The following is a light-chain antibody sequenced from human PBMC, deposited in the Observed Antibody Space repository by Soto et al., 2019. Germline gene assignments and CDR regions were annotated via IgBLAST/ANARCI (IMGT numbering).Light chain of an antibody. Sequence: QSALTQPPSASGSPGQSVTISCTGTSSDVGGYNYVSWYQQHPGKAPKLMIYDVTKRPSGVPDRFSSSKSGNTASLTVAGLQADDEADYFCSSYAGSNNLVFGGGTKLTVL. J-gene: IGLJ2*01. CDR1: SSDVGGYNY. CDR3: SSYAGSNNLV. CDR2: DVT. V-gene: IGLV2-8*01.